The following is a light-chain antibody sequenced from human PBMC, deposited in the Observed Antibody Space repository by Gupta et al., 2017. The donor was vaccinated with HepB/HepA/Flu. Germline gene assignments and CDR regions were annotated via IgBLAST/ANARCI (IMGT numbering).Light chain of an antibody. V-gene: IGLV2-14*01. J-gene: IGLJ3*02. CDR1: SSDIGGFDA. Sequence: SALTQPASVSGSIGPSSTISFTGSSSDIGGFDAVSWYKQSPGKAPELLIYSVSNRPSGIDDRFSGSKYSTTAALTTTGLQAEEEGAYYCHSGRSGRNIVVFGGGTKRTVL. CDR3: HSGRSGRNIVV. CDR2: SVS.